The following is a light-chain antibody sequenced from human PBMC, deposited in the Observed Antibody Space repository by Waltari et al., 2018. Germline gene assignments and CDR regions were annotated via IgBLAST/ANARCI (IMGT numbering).Light chain of an antibody. CDR3: GLYMGSGIWV. Sequence: VVTQDPSFSVSPGATDPLTCGLTSGTVSPSYYPHCFQQPPGPAPRTLFYNKNPRSAGVLVRFSGSILANGAALTIRGAQADDESDYYCGLYMGSGIWVFGGGTNVTVL. V-gene: IGLV8-61*01. CDR2: NKN. CDR1: SGTVSPSYY. J-gene: IGLJ3*02.